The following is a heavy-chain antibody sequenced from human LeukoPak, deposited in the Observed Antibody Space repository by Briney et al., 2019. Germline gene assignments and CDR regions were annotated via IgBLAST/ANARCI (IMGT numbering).Heavy chain of an antibody. Sequence: GGSLRLSCAASGFTFSSYWMSWVRQAPGKGLEWVANIKQDGSEKYYVDSVKGRFTISRGNAKNSLYLQMNSLRAEDTGVYYCARDGGLCSGDSCYDYWGQGTLVTVSS. J-gene: IGHJ4*02. CDR2: IKQDGSEK. CDR1: GFTFSSYW. V-gene: IGHV3-7*01. CDR3: ARDGGLCSGDSCYDY. D-gene: IGHD2-15*01.